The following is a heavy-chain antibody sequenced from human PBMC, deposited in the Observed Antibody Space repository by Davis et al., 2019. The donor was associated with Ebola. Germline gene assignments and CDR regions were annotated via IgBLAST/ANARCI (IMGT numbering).Heavy chain of an antibody. CDR3: VRDPALVVTGGGWFFGL. Sequence: GGSLRLSCAAFGFAFRDAWMSWVRQAPGKGLEWVSFISSSSNYIYYADSVKGRFTVSRDNAKNSLYLQMNSLRAEDTAVYYCVRDPALVVTGGGWFFGLWGRGTLVTVSS. J-gene: IGHJ2*01. D-gene: IGHD2-21*02. CDR2: ISSSSNYI. CDR1: GFAFRDAW. V-gene: IGHV3-21*01.